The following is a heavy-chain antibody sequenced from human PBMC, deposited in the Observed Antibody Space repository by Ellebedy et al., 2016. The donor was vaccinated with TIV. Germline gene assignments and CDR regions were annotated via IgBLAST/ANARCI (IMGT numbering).Heavy chain of an antibody. D-gene: IGHD3-10*01. CDR2: IFDTGST. Sequence: SETLSLTCTVSGGSISGSSYYWGWLRQPPGKGLEWIGNIFDTGSTDYNPSLKSRVAISADTSKNQFSLRLSSVTAADTAVYYCARWFGELLYVRWFDPWGQGTLVTVSS. CDR1: GGSISGSSYY. J-gene: IGHJ5*02. CDR3: ARWFGELLYVRWFDP. V-gene: IGHV4-39*01.